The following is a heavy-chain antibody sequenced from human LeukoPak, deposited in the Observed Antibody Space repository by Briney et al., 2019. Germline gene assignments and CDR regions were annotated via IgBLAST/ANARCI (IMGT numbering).Heavy chain of an antibody. J-gene: IGHJ3*02. D-gene: IGHD6-13*01. V-gene: IGHV4-59*08. CDR1: VGSISSYY. CDR3: ARPIAAADTDAFDI. CDR2: IYYSWST. Sequence: TSETLSLTCTVSVGSISSYYGSWIRQPPGKGREWIGYIYYSWSTNCNPSLKSRVTISVDTSKNQFSLKLSSVTAADTAVYYCARPIAAADTDAFDIWGQGTMVTVSS.